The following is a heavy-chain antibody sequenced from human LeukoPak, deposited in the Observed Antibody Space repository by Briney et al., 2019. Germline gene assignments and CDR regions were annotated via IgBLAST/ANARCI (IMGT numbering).Heavy chain of an antibody. J-gene: IGHJ6*03. CDR1: GGSFSGYN. Sequence: SETLSLTCAVYGGSFSGYNWSWIRQPPGKGLEWIGEINHSGSTNYNPSLKSRVTISVDTSKNQFSLKLSSVTAADTAVYYCARAPYCSGGSCYSGSYYYYMDVWGKGTTVTVSS. V-gene: IGHV4-34*01. CDR2: INHSGST. CDR3: ARAPYCSGGSCYSGSYYYYMDV. D-gene: IGHD2-15*01.